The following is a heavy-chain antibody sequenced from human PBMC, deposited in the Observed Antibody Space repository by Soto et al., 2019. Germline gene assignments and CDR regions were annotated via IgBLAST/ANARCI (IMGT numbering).Heavy chain of an antibody. Sequence: GGSLRLSCAASGFTFSSYGMHWVRQAPGKGLEWVAVISYDGSNKYYADSVKGRFTISRDNSKNTLYLQMNSLRAEDTAVYCCAKNGPVATNYYYYGMDVWGQGTTVTVSS. CDR2: ISYDGSNK. V-gene: IGHV3-30*18. CDR1: GFTFSSYG. D-gene: IGHD5-12*01. J-gene: IGHJ6*02. CDR3: AKNGPVATNYYYYGMDV.